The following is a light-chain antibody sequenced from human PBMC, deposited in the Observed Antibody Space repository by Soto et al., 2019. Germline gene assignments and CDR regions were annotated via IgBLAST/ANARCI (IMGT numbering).Light chain of an antibody. J-gene: IGLJ2*01. Sequence: QSALTQPASVSGSPGQSITISCTGTSSDVGSYNLVSWYQQHPGKAPKLRIYEGSKRPSGVSNRFSGSKSGNTASLTISGRQGEDEADYYCCSYAGSSSHVVFGGGTKLTVL. V-gene: IGLV2-23*01. CDR2: EGS. CDR1: SSDVGSYNL. CDR3: CSYAGSSSHVV.